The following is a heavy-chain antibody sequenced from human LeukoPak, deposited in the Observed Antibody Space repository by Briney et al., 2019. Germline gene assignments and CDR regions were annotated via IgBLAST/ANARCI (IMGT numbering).Heavy chain of an antibody. CDR1: GFTLGRYG. CDR2: ISSSGGYI. J-gene: IGHJ4*02. CDR3: ARGASQHGSGSYYNAIDY. D-gene: IGHD3-10*01. Sequence: GGSLRLSCAASGFTLGRYGMHWVRQAPGKGLEWVSYISSSGGYIYYADSVKGRFTISRDSAKNSLYLQMNSLRAEDTAVYYCARGASQHGSGSYYNAIDYWGQGTLVTVSS. V-gene: IGHV3-21*05.